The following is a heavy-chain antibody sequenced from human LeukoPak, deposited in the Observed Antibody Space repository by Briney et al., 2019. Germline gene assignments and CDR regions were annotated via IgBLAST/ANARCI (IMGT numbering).Heavy chain of an antibody. J-gene: IGHJ4*02. V-gene: IGHV1-2*02. CDR1: GYTLTGYY. Sequence: ASVKVSCKASGYTLTGYYIHWVRQAPGQGLKWMGWINPNSGGTNYARKFQGRVTMTRDASITTAYMELSRLRSDDSAVYYCARGGSYYDYGYWGQGTLVTVSS. D-gene: IGHD1-26*01. CDR3: ARGGSYYDYGY. CDR2: INPNSGGT.